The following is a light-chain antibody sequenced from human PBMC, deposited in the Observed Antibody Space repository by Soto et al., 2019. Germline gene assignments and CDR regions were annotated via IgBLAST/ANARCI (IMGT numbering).Light chain of an antibody. J-gene: IGKJ2*02. CDR2: AAS. CDR1: QSISTS. CDR3: LQDHDYQWT. Sequence: IQMTQSPSTLSASVGDRVTITCRASQSISTSLAWYQQRPGKAPKLLIYAASDLQAEVPSRFSGSGSGTDFTLTISSLQAEDFATYYCLQDHDYQWTFGQGTKLEIK. V-gene: IGKV1-6*01.